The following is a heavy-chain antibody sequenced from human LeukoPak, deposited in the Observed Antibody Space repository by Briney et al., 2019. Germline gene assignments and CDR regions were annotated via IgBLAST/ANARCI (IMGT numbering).Heavy chain of an antibody. CDR3: ARGSSYDILTGYPNPLVY. CDR2: INPNSGGT. CDR1: GGTFNTYA. Sequence: ASVKVSCKASGGTFNTYAISWVRQAPGQGLEWMGWINPNSGGTNYAQKFQGRVTMTRDTSISTAHMELSRLRSDDTAVYYCARGSSYDILTGYPNPLVYWGQGTLVTVSS. V-gene: IGHV1-2*02. J-gene: IGHJ4*02. D-gene: IGHD3-9*01.